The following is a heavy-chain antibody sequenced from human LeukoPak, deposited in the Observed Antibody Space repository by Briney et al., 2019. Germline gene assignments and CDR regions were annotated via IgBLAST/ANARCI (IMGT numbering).Heavy chain of an antibody. D-gene: IGHD5-18*01. CDR2: IHHSGST. V-gene: IGHV4-38-2*02. CDR3: ARSGYSYGYGDY. CDR1: GGSISSGYY. J-gene: IGHJ4*02. Sequence: PSQTLSLTCTVSGGSISSGYYWGWIRQPPGKGLEWIGNIHHSGSTYYNPSLKSRVTISVDTSKNQFSLRLSSVTAADTAVYYCARSGYSYGYGDYWGRGTLVTVSS.